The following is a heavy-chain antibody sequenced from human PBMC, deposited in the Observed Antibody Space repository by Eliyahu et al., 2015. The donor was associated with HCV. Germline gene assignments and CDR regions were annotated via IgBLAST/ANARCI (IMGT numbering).Heavy chain of an antibody. D-gene: IGHD2-2*01. CDR1: GFTFSSYA. J-gene: IGHJ2*01. CDR2: ISGSGGST. Sequence: EVQLLESGGGLVQPGGSLRLSCAASGFTFSSYAMSXVRQAPGKGLEWVSAISGSGGSTYYADSVKGRFTISRDNSKNTLYLQMNSLRAEDTAVYYCAKDRWEHCSSTSCYSYHWYFDLWGRGTLVTVSS. V-gene: IGHV3-23*01. CDR3: AKDRWEHCSSTSCYSYHWYFDL.